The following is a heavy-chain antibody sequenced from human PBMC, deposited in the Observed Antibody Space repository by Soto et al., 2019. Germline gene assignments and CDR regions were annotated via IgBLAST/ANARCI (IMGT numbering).Heavy chain of an antibody. Sequence: RRSLRLSCAASGFTFSSYLMSWVRQAPGKGLEWVANIKQDGSEKYYVDSVEGRFTISRDNAKNSLYLQMNSLRAEDTAVYYCVRNDGGYYDFWSCYYAHRPYGMDVSCQGT. V-gene: IGHV3-7*01. D-gene: IGHD3-3*01. CDR1: GFTFSSYL. CDR2: IKQDGSEK. CDR3: VRNDGGYYDFWSCYYAHRPYGMDV. J-gene: IGHJ6*02.